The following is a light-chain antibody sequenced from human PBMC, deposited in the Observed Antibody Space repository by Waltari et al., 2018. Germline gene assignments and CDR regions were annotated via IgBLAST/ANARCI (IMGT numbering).Light chain of an antibody. CDR2: DAS. J-gene: IGKJ2*01. V-gene: IGKV1-5*01. CDR1: QSMSSW. Sequence: DIQMTQSPSTLCASVGDRVTITCRASQSMSSWLAWYQQKPGKAPKLLIYDASSLESGVPSRFSGSGSGTEFTLTISSLQPDDFATYYCQQYNSDPYTFGQGTKLEIK. CDR3: QQYNSDPYT.